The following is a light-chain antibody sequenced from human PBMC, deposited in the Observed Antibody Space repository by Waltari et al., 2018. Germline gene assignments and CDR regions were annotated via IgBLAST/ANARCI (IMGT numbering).Light chain of an antibody. CDR1: QSVSSSY. CDR2: GAS. V-gene: IGKV3-20*01. Sequence: EIVLTQSPGTLSLSPGERATLPCRASQSVSSSYLACYQQKPGQAPRLLIYGASSRATGIPDRFSGSGSGTDFTLTISRLEPEDFAVYYCQQYGSSPSGTFGQGTKLEI. J-gene: IGKJ2*02. CDR3: QQYGSSPSGT.